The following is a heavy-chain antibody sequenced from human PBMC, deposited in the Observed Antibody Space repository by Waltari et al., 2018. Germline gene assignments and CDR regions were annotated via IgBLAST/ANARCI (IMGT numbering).Heavy chain of an antibody. Sequence: EVQLLESGGGLVQPGGSLRLSCAASGFTFSSYAMSWVRQAPGKGLEWVSAISGSGGSTYYADSVKGRFTISRDNSKNTLYLQMNSLRAADTAVYYCARRESAYSSGFDYWGQGTLVTVSS. CDR3: ARRESAYSSGFDY. D-gene: IGHD6-19*01. J-gene: IGHJ4*02. CDR2: ISGSGGST. CDR1: GFTFSSYA. V-gene: IGHV3-23*01.